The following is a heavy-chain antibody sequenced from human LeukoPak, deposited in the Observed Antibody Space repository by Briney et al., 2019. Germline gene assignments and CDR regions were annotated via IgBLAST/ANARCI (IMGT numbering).Heavy chain of an antibody. CDR2: IYSGGST. CDR1: GFTVSSDY. V-gene: IGHV3-53*01. D-gene: IGHD6-13*01. CDR3: ARSAAGTDFDY. J-gene: IGHJ4*02. Sequence: GGSLRLSCAASGFTVSSDYMSWVRQAPGKGLEWVSVIYSGGSTYYADSVKGRFTISRDNSKNTLYLQMNSLRAEDTAVYYCARSAAGTDFDYWGQGTLVTVSS.